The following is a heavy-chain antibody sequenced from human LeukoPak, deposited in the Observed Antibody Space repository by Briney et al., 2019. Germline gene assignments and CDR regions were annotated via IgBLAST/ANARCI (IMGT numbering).Heavy chain of an antibody. CDR3: AGIAAPGGWFDP. D-gene: IGHD6-13*01. Sequence: SVKVSCKASGGTFSSYAISWVRQAPGQGLEWMGRIIPILGIANYAQKFQGRVTITADKSTSTAYMELSSLRSEDTAVYYCAGIAAPGGWFDPWGQGTLVTVSS. V-gene: IGHV1-69*04. CDR1: GGTFSSYA. J-gene: IGHJ5*02. CDR2: IIPILGIA.